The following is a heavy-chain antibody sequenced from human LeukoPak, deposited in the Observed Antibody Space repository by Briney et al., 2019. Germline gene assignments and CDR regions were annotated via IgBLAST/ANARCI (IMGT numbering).Heavy chain of an antibody. D-gene: IGHD3-16*02. CDR1: GGTFSSYA. V-gene: IGHV1-69*06. CDR2: IIPIFGTA. Sequence: ASVKVSCKASGGTFSSYAISWVRQAPGQGLEGMGGIIPIFGTANYAQKLQVRVTITADKSTSTAYMELSSLRSEDTAVYYCASRVDYVWGSYRYHDYWGQGTLVTVSS. J-gene: IGHJ4*02. CDR3: ASRVDYVWGSYRYHDY.